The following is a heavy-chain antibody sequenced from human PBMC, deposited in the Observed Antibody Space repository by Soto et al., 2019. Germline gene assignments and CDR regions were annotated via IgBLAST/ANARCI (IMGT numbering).Heavy chain of an antibody. V-gene: IGHV1-69*02. J-gene: IGHJ3*02. CDR2: IIPILDIA. D-gene: IGHD1-26*01. CDR3: AAGGHGAFDI. Sequence: QVQLVQSGAEVKKPGSSVKVSCKASGDTFSSYSISWVRQAPGQGLEWMGRIIPILDIANYAQKFQGRVTITADKSTSEAYMELSSLRSEDTAVYYCAAGGHGAFDIWGQGTMVTVSS. CDR1: GDTFSSYS.